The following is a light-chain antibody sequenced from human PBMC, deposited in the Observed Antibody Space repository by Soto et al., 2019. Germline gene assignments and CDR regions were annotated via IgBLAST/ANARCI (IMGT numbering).Light chain of an antibody. J-gene: IGKJ1*01. CDR2: GAS. Sequence: EIVRTKSPATLYVSPGERDTLSCRARQSVSSNLAWYRQKPGQAPRLLIYGASPRATGIPARFSGSGSGTEFTLTISSLQSEDFAVYYCQQYNNWAPTCGQGPKVELK. CDR1: QSVSSN. V-gene: IGKV3-15*01. CDR3: QQYNNWAPT.